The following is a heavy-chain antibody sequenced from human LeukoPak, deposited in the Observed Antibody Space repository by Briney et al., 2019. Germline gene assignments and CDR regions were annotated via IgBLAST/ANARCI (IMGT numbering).Heavy chain of an antibody. Sequence: SETLSLTCTVSGGSISSSSYYWGWIRQPPGKGLEWIGSIYYSGSTYYNPSLKSRVTISVDTSKNQFSLKLSSVTAADTAVYYCATSDFWSGCYGNWFDPWGQGTLVTVSS. D-gene: IGHD3-3*01. CDR3: ATSDFWSGCYGNWFDP. J-gene: IGHJ5*02. V-gene: IGHV4-39*01. CDR2: IYYSGST. CDR1: GGSISSSSYY.